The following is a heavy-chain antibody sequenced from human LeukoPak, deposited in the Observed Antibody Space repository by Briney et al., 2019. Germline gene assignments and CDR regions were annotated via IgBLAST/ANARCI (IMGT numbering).Heavy chain of an antibody. D-gene: IGHD2-2*01. V-gene: IGHV3-48*01. CDR1: GFTFSSYS. CDR3: AKEAVPAAPFDY. Sequence: GGSLRLSCAASGFTFSSYSMNWVRQAPGKGLEWVSYISSSSSTIYYADSVKGRFTISRDNSKNTLYLQMNSLRAEDTAVYYCAKEAVPAAPFDYWGQGTLVTVST. CDR2: ISSSSSTI. J-gene: IGHJ4*02.